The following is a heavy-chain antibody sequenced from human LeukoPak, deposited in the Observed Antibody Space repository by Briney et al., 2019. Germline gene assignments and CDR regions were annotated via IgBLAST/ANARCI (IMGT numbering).Heavy chain of an antibody. CDR1: GSSLSYYA. Sequence: GGSLRLSCAASGSSLSYYAMHWVRQAPGKGLEWVSVVWYDGSEKYYVDSVKGRFTISRDNSKNTLYLQMNSLRVEDTAVYYCARGTSDGPVAQLDHWGQGTLVTVAS. J-gene: IGHJ4*02. CDR2: VWYDGSEK. D-gene: IGHD2-15*01. CDR3: ARGTSDGPVAQLDH. V-gene: IGHV3-33*01.